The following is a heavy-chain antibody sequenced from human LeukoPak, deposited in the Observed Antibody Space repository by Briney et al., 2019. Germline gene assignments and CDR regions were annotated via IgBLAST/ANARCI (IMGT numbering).Heavy chain of an antibody. CDR3: ATHMIREIVFNVDHSPGWFDP. Sequence: SETLTLTCNVSGDSISSSTYYWGWIRQPPGQGLEWIGTTYYTWTTFYNPSLKSRVSISVDASKNQFSLRLRSVTAAETAVYYCATHMIREIVFNVDHSPGWFDPWGQGTQVTVSS. V-gene: IGHV4-39*01. CDR2: TYYTWTT. D-gene: IGHD3-10*02. CDR1: GDSISSSTYY. J-gene: IGHJ5*02.